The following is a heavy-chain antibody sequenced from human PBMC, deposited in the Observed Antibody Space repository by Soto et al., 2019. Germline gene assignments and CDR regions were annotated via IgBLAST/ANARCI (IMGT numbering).Heavy chain of an antibody. J-gene: IGHJ4*02. V-gene: IGHV3-53*01. CDR3: AGGTYYCDSSGYYH. Sequence: GGSLRLSCAASGFTVSSNYMSWVRQAPGKGLEWVSVIYSGGSTYYADSVKGRFTISRDNSKNTLYLQMNSLRAEDTAVYYCAGGTYYCDSSGYYHWGQGTLVTVSS. CDR2: IYSGGST. CDR1: GFTVSSNY. D-gene: IGHD3-22*01.